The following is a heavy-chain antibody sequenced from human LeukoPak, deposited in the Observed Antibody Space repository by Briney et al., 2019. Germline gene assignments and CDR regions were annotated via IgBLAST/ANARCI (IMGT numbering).Heavy chain of an antibody. D-gene: IGHD6-13*01. CDR2: INHSGST. V-gene: IGHV4-34*01. CDR3: ARGRRWAAAAILY. J-gene: IGHJ4*02. Sequence: SETLSLTCAVYGGSFSGYYWSWIRQPPGKGLEWIGEINHSGSTNYNPSLKGRVTISVDTSKNQFSLKLSSVTAADTAVYYCARGRRWAAAAILYWGQGTLVTVSS. CDR1: GGSFSGYY.